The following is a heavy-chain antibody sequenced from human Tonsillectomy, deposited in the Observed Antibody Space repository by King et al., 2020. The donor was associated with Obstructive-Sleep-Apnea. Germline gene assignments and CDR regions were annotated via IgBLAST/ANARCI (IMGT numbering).Heavy chain of an antibody. Sequence: QLVQSGAEVKKPGASVKVSCKASGYTFTSYYLLWVRQAPVQGLEWMGIINPRGGSTSYAQRFKGRVTMTRDTSTSTVYMELSSLITDDTAVYYCARDPSSATIYDYVWGSGPDYWGQGTLVTVSA. CDR2: INPRGGST. D-gene: IGHD3-16*01. J-gene: IGHJ4*02. CDR3: ARDPSSATIYDYVWGSGPDY. V-gene: IGHV1-46*01. CDR1: GYTFTSYY.